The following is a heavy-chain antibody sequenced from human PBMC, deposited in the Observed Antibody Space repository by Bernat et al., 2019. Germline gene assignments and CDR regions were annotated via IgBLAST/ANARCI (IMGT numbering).Heavy chain of an antibody. CDR1: GFTFSSYC. Sequence: QVQLVESGGGVVQPGRSLRLSCAASGFTFSSYCMHWVRQAPVKGLEWVAVILYDGSNKYYADSVKGRFTISRDNSKNTLYLQMNSLRAEDTAVYYCARESSDVDTAMAPLLDSMGFDPWGQGTLVTVSS. D-gene: IGHD5-18*01. V-gene: IGHV3-33*01. CDR3: ARESSDVDTAMAPLLDSMGFDP. CDR2: ILYDGSNK. J-gene: IGHJ5*02.